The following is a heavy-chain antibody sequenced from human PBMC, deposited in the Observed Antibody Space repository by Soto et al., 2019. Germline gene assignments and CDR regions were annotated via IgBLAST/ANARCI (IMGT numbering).Heavy chain of an antibody. Sequence: QMQLVESGGGLVKPGGSLRLSCAAAGFRFNDYYMTWIRQAPGKGLEWVSYISSGSSTIYYAHSVKGRFTISRDNAKNSLYLQMNSLRAEDTAVYYCATSSGALAASFPYYFDYWGQGTLVTVSS. J-gene: IGHJ4*02. CDR2: ISSGSSTI. V-gene: IGHV3-11*01. CDR3: ATSSGALAASFPYYFDY. CDR1: GFRFNDYY. D-gene: IGHD6-25*01.